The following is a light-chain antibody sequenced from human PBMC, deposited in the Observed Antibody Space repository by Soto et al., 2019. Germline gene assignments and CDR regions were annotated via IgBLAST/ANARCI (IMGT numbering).Light chain of an antibody. J-gene: IGKJ1*01. V-gene: IGKV1-5*01. Sequence: GDRVTITCRASQTISSGLAWYQQNPGKAPKLLIYDASTLESGVPSRFSGSGSGTEFTLTISSLQPDDFATYCCQHYSSVWSFGQGTKVDIK. CDR3: QHYSSVWS. CDR2: DAS. CDR1: QTISSG.